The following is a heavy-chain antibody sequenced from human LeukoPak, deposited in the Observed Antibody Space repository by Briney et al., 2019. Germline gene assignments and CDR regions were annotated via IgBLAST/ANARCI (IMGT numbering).Heavy chain of an antibody. V-gene: IGHV4-39*07. J-gene: IGHJ5*02. CDR2: IYYSGIT. CDR3: ARARLYSSDVPGWFDP. Sequence: PSETLSLTCAVSGGSIKTYNYYWAWIRQPPGKGLEWLATIYYSGITYYNPSLNSRVIISVDTSRNHFSLKLNSVTAADTAVYYCARARLYSSDVPGWFDPWGRGTLVTVSS. D-gene: IGHD6-19*01. CDR1: GGSIKTYNYY.